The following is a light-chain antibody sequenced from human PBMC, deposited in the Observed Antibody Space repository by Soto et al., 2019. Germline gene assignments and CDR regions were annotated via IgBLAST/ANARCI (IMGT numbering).Light chain of an antibody. CDR1: QSISSW. V-gene: IGKV1-5*01. CDR2: DAS. J-gene: IGKJ2*01. CDR3: QLYRT. Sequence: DIQMTQSPSTLSASVGDRVTITCRASQSISSWLAWYQQKPGKAPKLLIYDASRLESGVPSRFSGSGSGTEFTLTISSLQPDDFATYYRQLYRTFGQGTKLEIK.